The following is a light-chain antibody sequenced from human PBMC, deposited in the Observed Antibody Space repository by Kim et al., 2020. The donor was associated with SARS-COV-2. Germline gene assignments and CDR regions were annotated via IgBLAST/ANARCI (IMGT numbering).Light chain of an antibody. CDR2: TAS. CDR1: QSIGSH. CDR3: QQYDSTTWT. Sequence: DIQMTQFPSTLSASVGDRVTITCRDSQSIGSHLAWYQQKPGKAPKLLIYTASTLESGVPSRFSGSGSGTDFSLSISSLQPDDFATFYCQQYDSTTWTFGQGTKVDIK. J-gene: IGKJ1*01. V-gene: IGKV1-5*03.